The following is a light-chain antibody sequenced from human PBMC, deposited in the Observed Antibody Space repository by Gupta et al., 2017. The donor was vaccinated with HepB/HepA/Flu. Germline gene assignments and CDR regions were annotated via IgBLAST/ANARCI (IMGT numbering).Light chain of an antibody. Sequence: QSVLTQPPSASGTPGQTVTISCSRSSSNIGSNTVNWYQQLPGTAPKPLIYSNNQRPSGVPDRFSGSKSGTSASLAISGLQSEDEADYYCAAWDDSLNAVVFGGGTKLTVL. CDR2: SNN. CDR3: AAWDDSLNAVV. J-gene: IGLJ2*01. V-gene: IGLV1-44*01. CDR1: SSNIGSNT.